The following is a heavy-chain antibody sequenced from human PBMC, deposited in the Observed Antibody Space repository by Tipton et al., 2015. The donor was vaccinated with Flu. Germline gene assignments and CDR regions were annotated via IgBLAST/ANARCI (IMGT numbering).Heavy chain of an antibody. CDR1: GYTFTSYD. V-gene: IGHV1-8*01. CDR3: ARFVGYSYAYYYYMDV. CDR2: MNPNSGNT. D-gene: IGHD5-18*01. Sequence: QSGPEVKKPGASVKVSCKASGYTFTSYDINWVRQATGQGLEWMGWMNPNSGNTGYAQKFQGRVTMTRNTSISTAYMELSSLRSEDTAVYYCARFVGYSYAYYYYMDVWGKGTTVTVSS. J-gene: IGHJ6*03.